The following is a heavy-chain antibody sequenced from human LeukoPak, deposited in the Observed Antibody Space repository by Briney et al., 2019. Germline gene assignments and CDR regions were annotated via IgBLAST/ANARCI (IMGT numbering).Heavy chain of an antibody. Sequence: GGSLRLSCAASGFTFNSYGMHWVRQAPGKGLEWLAVISFDGGNKYFADSVEGRLVVSRDNSNNTLYLHMNTLRPDDTAIYYCAAYHASGTFGYFQHWGQGTLVTVSS. CDR3: AAYHASGTFGYFQH. CDR2: ISFDGGNK. J-gene: IGHJ1*01. V-gene: IGHV3-30*03. D-gene: IGHD1-7*01. CDR1: GFTFNSYG.